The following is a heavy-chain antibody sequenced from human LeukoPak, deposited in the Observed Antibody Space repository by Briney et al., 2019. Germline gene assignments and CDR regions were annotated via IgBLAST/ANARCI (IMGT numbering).Heavy chain of an antibody. V-gene: IGHV4-59*01. CDR3: AREDACSSTSCYTNNWFDP. J-gene: IGHJ5*02. D-gene: IGHD2-2*01. CDR1: GGSISSYY. Sequence: SETLSLTCAFPGGSISSYYWSWIRQPPGKGLEWIGYIYYSGSTSHNSSLKSRVTISVDTSENQFSLKLSSVTAADTAVYYGAREDACSSTSCYTNNWFDPWGQGILVTVSS. CDR2: IYYSGST.